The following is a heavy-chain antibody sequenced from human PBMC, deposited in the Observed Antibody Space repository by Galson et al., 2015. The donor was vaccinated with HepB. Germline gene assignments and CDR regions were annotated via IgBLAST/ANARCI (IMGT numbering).Heavy chain of an antibody. V-gene: IGHV4-39*07. CDR3: ARDRRNLWFGELLGAFDI. J-gene: IGHJ3*02. Sequence: SETLSLTCTVSGGSISSSSYYWGWIRQPPGKGLEWIGSIYYSGSTYYNPSLKSRVTISVDTSKNQFSLKLSSVTAADTAVYYCARDRRNLWFGELLGAFDIWGQGTMVTVSS. D-gene: IGHD3-10*01. CDR2: IYYSGST. CDR1: GGSISSSSYY.